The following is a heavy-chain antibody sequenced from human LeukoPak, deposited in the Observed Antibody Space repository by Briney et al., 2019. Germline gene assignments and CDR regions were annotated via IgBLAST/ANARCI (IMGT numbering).Heavy chain of an antibody. J-gene: IGHJ4*02. CDR2: ISGSGGSP. Sequence: PGGSLRLSCVVSGFTFSSNAMSWVRQAPGKGLEWVSAISGSGGSPYYADSVKGRFTISRDNSKSTLNLQMNSLRVEDTAVYYCAKDPRASSAYYYDRLGYWGQGTLVTVSS. V-gene: IGHV3-23*01. CDR1: GFTFSSNA. D-gene: IGHD3-22*01. CDR3: AKDPRASSAYYYDRLGY.